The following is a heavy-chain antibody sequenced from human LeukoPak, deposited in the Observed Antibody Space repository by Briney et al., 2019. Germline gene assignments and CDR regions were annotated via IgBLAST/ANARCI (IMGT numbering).Heavy chain of an antibody. CDR3: ASSSRYDFWSAGGNWFDP. CDR2: IYYSGST. Sequence: SETLSLTCTVSGGSISSSSYYWGWIRQPPGKGLEWIGSIYYSGSTYYNPSLKSRVTISVDTSKNQFSLKLSSVTAADTAVYYCASSSRYDFWSAGGNWFDPWGQGTLVTVSS. J-gene: IGHJ5*02. CDR1: GGSISSSSYY. V-gene: IGHV4-39*01. D-gene: IGHD3-3*01.